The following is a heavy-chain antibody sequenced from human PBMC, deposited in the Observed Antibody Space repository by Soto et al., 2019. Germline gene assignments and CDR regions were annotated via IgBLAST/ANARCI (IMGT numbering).Heavy chain of an antibody. V-gene: IGHV1-3*01. CDR1: GHTFTSYA. D-gene: IGHD1-26*01. Sequence: ASVKVSCKASGHTFTSYAMHWVRQAPGQRLEWMGWINAGNGNTKYSQKFQGRVTITRDTSASTAYMELSSLRSEDTAVYYCASILVGATTDTFDYWGQGTLVTVSS. J-gene: IGHJ4*02. CDR2: INAGNGNT. CDR3: ASILVGATTDTFDY.